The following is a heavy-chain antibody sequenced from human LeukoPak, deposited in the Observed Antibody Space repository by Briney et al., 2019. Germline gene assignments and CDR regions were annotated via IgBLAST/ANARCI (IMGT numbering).Heavy chain of an antibody. D-gene: IGHD3-10*01. J-gene: IGHJ5*02. V-gene: IGHV4-34*01. Sequence: PSETLSLTCAVYGGSFSGYYWSWIRQPPGKGLEWIGEINHSGSTNYNPSLKSRVTISVDTSKNQFSLKLSSVTAADTAVYYCARDRITMGVDPWGQGTLVTVSS. CDR3: ARDRITMGVDP. CDR2: INHSGST. CDR1: GGSFSGYY.